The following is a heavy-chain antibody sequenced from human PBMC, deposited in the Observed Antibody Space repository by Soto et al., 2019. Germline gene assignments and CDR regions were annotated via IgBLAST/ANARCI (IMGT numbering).Heavy chain of an antibody. V-gene: IGHV3-48*02. CDR1: GFTFSNYN. D-gene: IGHD5-18*01. CDR3: ARGDCMGTTCHVKIYYGMDV. Sequence: PGGSLRLSCAASGFTFSNYNMNWVRQAPGKGLEWVSYISSSRYSIYYADSVKGRFTISRDNDKNSLYLQMNNLRDEDTAVYYCARGDCMGTTCHVKIYYGMDVWGQGTTVTVSS. J-gene: IGHJ6*02. CDR2: ISSSRYSI.